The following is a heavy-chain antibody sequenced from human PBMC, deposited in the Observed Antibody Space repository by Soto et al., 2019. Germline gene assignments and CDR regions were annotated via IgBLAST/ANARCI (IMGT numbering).Heavy chain of an antibody. CDR1: GYTFTNYG. CDR2: IVTYNGNT. CDR3: ATLPPRIVVSLLPIPT. V-gene: IGHV1-18*01. J-gene: IGHJ5*02. Sequence: ASVKVSCKAAGYTFTNYGISWVRQAPGQGLEWMGWIVTYNGNTQSTQKLQGRATMTTDTSTSTAYMELRSLRSDDTAVYYCATLPPRIVVSLLPIPTWGQGILVTVSS. D-gene: IGHD2-21*01.